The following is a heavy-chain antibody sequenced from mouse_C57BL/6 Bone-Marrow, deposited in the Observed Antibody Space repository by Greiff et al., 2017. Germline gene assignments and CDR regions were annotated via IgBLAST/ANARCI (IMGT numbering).Heavy chain of an antibody. J-gene: IGHJ3*01. CDR1: GYTFTSYW. V-gene: IGHV1-55*01. Sequence: QVQLQQSGAELVKPGASVKMSCKASGYTFTSYWITWVKQRPGQGLEWIGDIYPGSGSTNYNEKFKSKATLTVDTSSSTAYMQLSSLTSEDSAVYCCARNDGYLAWFAYWDQGTLVPVSA. CDR3: ARNDGYLAWFAY. CDR2: IYPGSGST. D-gene: IGHD2-3*01.